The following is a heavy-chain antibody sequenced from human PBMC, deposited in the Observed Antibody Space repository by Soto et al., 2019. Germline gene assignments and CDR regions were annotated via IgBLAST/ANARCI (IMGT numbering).Heavy chain of an antibody. CDR1: GGSISSDY. V-gene: IGHV4-59*01. J-gene: IGHJ5*02. Sequence: QVQLQESGPRLVKPSETLSLTCTVSGGSISSDYWSWIRQPPGKGLEWIGYIYYSGSTNYNPSLKSRGTISGDTSKNQFSLNLTAVTAADTAVYFCARFGGGWFDPWGQGTLVTVSS. CDR2: IYYSGST. CDR3: ARFGGGWFDP. D-gene: IGHD3-3*01.